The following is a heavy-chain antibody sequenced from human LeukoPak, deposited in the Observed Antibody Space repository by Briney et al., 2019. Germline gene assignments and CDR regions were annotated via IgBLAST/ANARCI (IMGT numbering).Heavy chain of an antibody. CDR3: ALGPKKWELLSWYFDY. Sequence: SGPTLVNPTQTLTLTCTFSGFSLSTSGVGVGWIRQPPGKALEWLALIYWDDDKRYSPSLKSRLTITKDTSKNQVVLTMTNMDPVDTATYYCALGPKKWELLSWYFDYWGQGTLVTVSS. CDR2: IYWDDDK. CDR1: GFSLSTSGVG. D-gene: IGHD1-26*01. J-gene: IGHJ4*02. V-gene: IGHV2-5*02.